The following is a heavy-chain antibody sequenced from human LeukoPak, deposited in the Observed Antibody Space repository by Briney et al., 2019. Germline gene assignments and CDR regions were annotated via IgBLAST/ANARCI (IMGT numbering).Heavy chain of an antibody. CDR1: GYTFTGYY. Sequence: GASVKVSRKASGYTFTGYYMHWVRQAPGQGLEWMGWINPNSGGTNYAQKFQGRVTMTRDTSISTAYMELSRLRSDDTAVYYCARGGTDRSSWYQVRPDAFDIWGQGTMVTVSS. J-gene: IGHJ3*02. CDR2: INPNSGGT. V-gene: IGHV1-2*02. CDR3: ARGGTDRSSWYQVRPDAFDI. D-gene: IGHD6-13*01.